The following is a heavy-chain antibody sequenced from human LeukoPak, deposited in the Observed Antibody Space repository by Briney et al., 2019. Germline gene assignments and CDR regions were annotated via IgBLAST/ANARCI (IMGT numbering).Heavy chain of an antibody. Sequence: PSETLSLTCTVSGGSISSYYWSWIRQPPGKGLEWIGYIYYSGSTNYNPSLKSRVTISVDTSKNQFSLKLSSVTAADTAVYFCARGRVSSSTWYSTYYYYFYMGVWGKGTTVTVSS. J-gene: IGHJ6*03. CDR1: GGSISSYY. CDR3: ARGRVSSSTWYSTYYYYFYMGV. D-gene: IGHD1-1*01. CDR2: IYYSGST. V-gene: IGHV4-59*01.